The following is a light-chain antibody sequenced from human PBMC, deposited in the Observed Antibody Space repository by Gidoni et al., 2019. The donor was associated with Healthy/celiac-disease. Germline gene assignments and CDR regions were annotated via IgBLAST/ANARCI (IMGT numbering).Light chain of an antibody. J-gene: IGLJ2*01. CDR3: QAWDRRKHVG. V-gene: IGLV3-1*01. CDR1: KLGDKY. Sequence: SYALTQPPSVSVSPGQTASITCSGAKLGDKYACWYQQKPGQSPVLVIYQNSKRPSGIPERLSGSKSGNTATLAISGTQGMDEGEYYSQAWDRRKHVGFGGGTKLTGL. CDR2: QNS.